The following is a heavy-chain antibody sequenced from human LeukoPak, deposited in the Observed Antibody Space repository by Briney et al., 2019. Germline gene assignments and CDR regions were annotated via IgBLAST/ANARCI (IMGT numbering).Heavy chain of an antibody. J-gene: IGHJ4*02. Sequence: ASVKVSCKASGYTFTDYYVHWVRLVPGQGLEWMGRISPNSGATNYAEKFRGRVTMARDTSINTVYMEMSSLGSDDTAVYYCARDLWGWGSDYLDYWGQGTLVTVSS. CDR1: GYTFTDYY. CDR3: ARDLWGWGSDYLDY. D-gene: IGHD4/OR15-4a*01. V-gene: IGHV1-2*06. CDR2: ISPNSGAT.